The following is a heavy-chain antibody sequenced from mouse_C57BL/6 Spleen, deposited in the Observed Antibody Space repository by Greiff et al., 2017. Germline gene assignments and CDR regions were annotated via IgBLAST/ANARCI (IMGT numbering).Heavy chain of an antibody. J-gene: IGHJ4*01. D-gene: IGHD2-4*01. CDR3: ARFYYDSDGGRDY. Sequence: VQLQQSGPELVKPGASVKISCKASGYTFTDYYMNWVKQSHGKSLEWIGDINPNNGGTSYNQKFKGKATLTVDKSSSTAYMELRSLTSEDSAVYYCARFYYDSDGGRDYWGQGTSVTVSS. CDR1: GYTFTDYY. CDR2: INPNNGGT. V-gene: IGHV1-26*01.